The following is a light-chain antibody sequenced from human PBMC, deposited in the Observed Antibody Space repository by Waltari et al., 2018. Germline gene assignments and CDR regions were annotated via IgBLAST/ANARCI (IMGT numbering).Light chain of an antibody. Sequence: DIQMTQSPSSLSASVGDRVTITCRASQAISNFLNWYQQKPGKAPKLLVYAASTLQSGVPSTFTGSRSGTDFILTISNLQPDDFATYYCQQTYSFPLSFGGGTSVEIK. CDR2: AAS. J-gene: IGKJ4*01. CDR3: QQTYSFPLS. CDR1: QAISNF. V-gene: IGKV1-39*01.